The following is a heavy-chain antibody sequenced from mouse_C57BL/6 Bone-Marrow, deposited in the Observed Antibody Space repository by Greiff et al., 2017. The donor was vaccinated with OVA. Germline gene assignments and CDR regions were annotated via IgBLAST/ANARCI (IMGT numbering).Heavy chain of an antibody. D-gene: IGHD1-1*01. V-gene: IGHV1-54*01. J-gene: IGHJ3*01. CDR2: INPGSGGT. CDR3: AKSRDCYGGSYEFAY. Sequence: QVQLKQSGAELVRPGTSVKVSCKASGYAFTNYLIEWVKQRPGQGLEWIGVINPGSGGTNYNGNFKGKATLTADKSSSTAYMQLSSLTSEDAAVDVCAKSRDCYGGSYEFAYWGQGTLVTVSA. CDR1: GYAFTNYL.